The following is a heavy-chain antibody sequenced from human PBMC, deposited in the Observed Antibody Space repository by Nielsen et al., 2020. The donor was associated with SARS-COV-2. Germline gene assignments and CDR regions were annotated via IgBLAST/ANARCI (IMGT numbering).Heavy chain of an antibody. CDR1: GGTFSSYA. J-gene: IGHJ4*02. V-gene: IGHV1-69*04. Sequence: SVKVSCKASGGTFSSYAISWVRQAPGQGLEWMGRIIPILGIANYAQKLQGRVTMTTDTSTSTAYMELRSLRSDDTAVYYCARNEVYSSGWYYFDYWGQGTLVTVSS. CDR2: IIPILGIA. D-gene: IGHD6-19*01. CDR3: ARNEVYSSGWYYFDY.